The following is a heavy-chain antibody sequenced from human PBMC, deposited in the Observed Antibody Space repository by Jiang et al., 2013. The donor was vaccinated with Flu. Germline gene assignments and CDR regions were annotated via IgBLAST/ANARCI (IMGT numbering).Heavy chain of an antibody. CDR3: ARGGDWAFDH. V-gene: IGHV7-4-1*02. CDR2: STPTLEP. Sequence: KASGYTFTSYAMNWVRQALDKGLSGWDGSTPTLEPTYAQGFTGRFVFSLDTSVSTAYLQISSLKAEDTCVYYCARGGDWAFDHWGQGTLVTVSS. D-gene: IGHD2-21*02. J-gene: IGHJ4*02. CDR1: GYTFTSYA.